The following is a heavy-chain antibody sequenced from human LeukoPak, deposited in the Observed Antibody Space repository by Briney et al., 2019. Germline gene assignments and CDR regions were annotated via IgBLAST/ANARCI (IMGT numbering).Heavy chain of an antibody. CDR2: ISYDGSNK. D-gene: IGHD3-9*01. CDR1: GFTFSSYG. CDR3: AKDVNFDWLLPDY. Sequence: PGRSLRLSCAASGFTFSSYGMHWVRQAPGEGLEWVAVISYDGSNKYYADSVKGRFTISRDNSKNTLYLQMNSLRAEDTAVYYCAKDVNFDWLLPDYWGQGTLVTVSS. J-gene: IGHJ4*02. V-gene: IGHV3-30*18.